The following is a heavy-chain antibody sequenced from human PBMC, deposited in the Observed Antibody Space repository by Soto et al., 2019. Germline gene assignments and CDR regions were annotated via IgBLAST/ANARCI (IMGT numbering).Heavy chain of an antibody. Sequence: SETLSLTCAVSGGSISSGGYSWSWIRQPPGKGLEWTGYIYHSGSTYYNPSLKSRVTISVDRSKNQFSLKLSSVTAADTAVYYCARVPDRWGQGILVTVSS. CDR1: GGSISSGGYS. V-gene: IGHV4-30-2*01. CDR3: ARVPDR. D-gene: IGHD2-2*01. CDR2: IYHSGST. J-gene: IGHJ5*02.